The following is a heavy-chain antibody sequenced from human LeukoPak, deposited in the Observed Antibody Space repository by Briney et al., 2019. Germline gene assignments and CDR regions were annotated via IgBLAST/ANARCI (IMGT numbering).Heavy chain of an antibody. V-gene: IGHV3-30*18. CDR1: GFTFSSYG. D-gene: IGHD6-13*01. CDR2: ISYDGSNK. Sequence: GGSLRLSCAASGFTFSSYGTHWVRQAPGKGLEWVAVISYDGSNKYYADSVKGRFTISRDNSKNTLYLQMNSLRAEDTAVYYCANSLSYSSSWFPENYYYYGMDVWGQGTTVTVSS. J-gene: IGHJ6*02. CDR3: ANSLSYSSSWFPENYYYYGMDV.